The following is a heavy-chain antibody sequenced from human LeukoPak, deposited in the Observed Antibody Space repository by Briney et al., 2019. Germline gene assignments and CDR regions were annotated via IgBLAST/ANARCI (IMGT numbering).Heavy chain of an antibody. V-gene: IGHV1-2*02. J-gene: IGHJ3*02. Sequence: ASVRVSCKASGYTFTGYYMHWVRQAPGQGLEWMGWINPNSGGTNYAQKFQGRVTMTRDTSISTAYMELSRLRSDDTAVYYCARDRNHRIVGIADAFDIWGQGTMVTVSS. CDR2: INPNSGGT. CDR3: ARDRNHRIVGIADAFDI. CDR1: GYTFTGYY. D-gene: IGHD1-26*01.